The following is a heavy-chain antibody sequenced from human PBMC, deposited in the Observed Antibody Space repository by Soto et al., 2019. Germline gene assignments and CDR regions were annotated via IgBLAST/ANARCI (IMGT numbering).Heavy chain of an antibody. CDR3: ASGSRVKIPAASGRDYYYQGLDV. CDR1: GGSFRGYY. D-gene: IGHD6-25*01. V-gene: IGHV4-34*01. CDR2: INHRGST. Sequence: QVQLQQWGAGLLKPSETLSLTCAVYGGSFRGYYWSWIRQPPGKGLEWIGEINHRGSTNYNPSVNSRVTISVDXSXNXXSLKLNSVTAADTAVYYCASGSRVKIPAASGRDYYYQGLDVWGQGTAVTVSS. J-gene: IGHJ6*02.